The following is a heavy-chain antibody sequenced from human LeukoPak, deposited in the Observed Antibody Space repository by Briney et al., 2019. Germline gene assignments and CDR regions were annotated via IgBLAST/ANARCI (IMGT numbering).Heavy chain of an antibody. D-gene: IGHD2-15*01. V-gene: IGHV1-69*13. CDR3: ARALSGTVVVVAASHDAFDI. CDR2: IIPIFGTA. CDR1: GYTFTSYG. J-gene: IGHJ3*02. Sequence: SVKVSCKASGYTFTSYGISWVRQAPGQGLEWMGGIIPIFGTANYAQKFQGRVTITADESTSTAYMELSSLRSEDTAVYYCARALSGTVVVVAASHDAFDIWGQGTMVTVSS.